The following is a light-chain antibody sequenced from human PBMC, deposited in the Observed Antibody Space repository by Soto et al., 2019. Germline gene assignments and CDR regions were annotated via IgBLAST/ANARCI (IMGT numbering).Light chain of an antibody. CDR2: KAS. Sequence: DIQMTQSPSTLSASVGDRVTITCRASQSINSWLAWYQQKPGKAPKLLICKASSLESGVPSRFSGSGSGTEFTLTISSLQPDDFATYYCQQYNSYHRTFGQGTKLEIK. CDR3: QQYNSYHRT. V-gene: IGKV1-5*03. CDR1: QSINSW. J-gene: IGKJ2*01.